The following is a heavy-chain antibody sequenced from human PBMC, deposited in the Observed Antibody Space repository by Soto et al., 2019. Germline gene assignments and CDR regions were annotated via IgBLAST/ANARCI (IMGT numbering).Heavy chain of an antibody. CDR3: AKGGYSGYESRRIDY. Sequence: GSLRLSCAASGFTFSSYAMSWVRQAPGKGLEWVSAISGSGGSTYYADSVKGRFTISRDNSKNTLYLQMNSLRAEDTAVYYCAKGGYSGYESRRIDYWGQGTLVTVSS. V-gene: IGHV3-23*01. J-gene: IGHJ4*02. CDR1: GFTFSSYA. D-gene: IGHD5-12*01. CDR2: ISGSGGST.